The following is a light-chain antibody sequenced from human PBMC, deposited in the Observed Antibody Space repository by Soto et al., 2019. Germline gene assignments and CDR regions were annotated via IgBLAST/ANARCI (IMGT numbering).Light chain of an antibody. J-gene: IGLJ2*01. CDR2: EVS. Sequence: QSALTQPASVSGSPGQSITISCTGTSSDVGGYNYVSWYQQHPGKAPKLMIYEVSNWPSGVSNRFSVSKSGNTASLTISGLQAEDEADYYCTSYTSSRGVVFGGGTKLTVL. V-gene: IGLV2-14*01. CDR1: SSDVGGYNY. CDR3: TSYTSSRGVV.